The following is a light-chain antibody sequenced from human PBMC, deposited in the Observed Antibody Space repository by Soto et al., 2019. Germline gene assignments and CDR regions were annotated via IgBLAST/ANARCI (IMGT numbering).Light chain of an antibody. V-gene: IGLV1-40*01. CDR1: SSNIGAGYD. Sequence: QSVLTQPPSVSGAPGQRVTISCTGRSSNIGAGYDVHWYQQLPGTAPKHLIYGNSNRPSGVPDRFSGSKSGTSASLAITGLQAEDEADYYFQSYDSSLSGWVFGGGTKLTVL. J-gene: IGLJ3*02. CDR3: QSYDSSLSGWV. CDR2: GNS.